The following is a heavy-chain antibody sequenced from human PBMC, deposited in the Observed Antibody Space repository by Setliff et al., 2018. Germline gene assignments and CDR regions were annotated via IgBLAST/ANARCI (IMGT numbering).Heavy chain of an antibody. Sequence: SETLSLTCTVSGGSISSGSYYWSWIRQPAGKGLEWIGRIYTSGSTNYNPPLKSRFTISVDTSKNQFSLKLSSVTAADTAVYYCARTRGSSGWLNWFDPWGQGTLVTVSS. D-gene: IGHD6-19*01. CDR2: IYTSGST. J-gene: IGHJ5*02. V-gene: IGHV4-61*02. CDR1: GGSISSGSYY. CDR3: ARTRGSSGWLNWFDP.